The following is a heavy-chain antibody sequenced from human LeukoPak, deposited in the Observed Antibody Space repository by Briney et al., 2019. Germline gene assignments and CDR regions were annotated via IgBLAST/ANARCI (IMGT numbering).Heavy chain of an antibody. J-gene: IGHJ4*02. V-gene: IGHV3-7*01. CDR2: IKEDGSEI. CDR3: ARDRGYSTFDY. Sequence: GGSLRLSCAASAFTFSNYWMSWVRQAPGKGLEWVANIKEDGSEISYVDSVKGRFTISRDNAKNSLYLQMNSLRVDDTAVYYCARDRGYSTFDYWGQGTLVTVSS. D-gene: IGHD4-23*01. CDR1: AFTFSNYW.